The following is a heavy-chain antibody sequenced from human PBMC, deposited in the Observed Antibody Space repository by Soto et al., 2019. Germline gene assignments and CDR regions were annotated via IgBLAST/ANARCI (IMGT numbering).Heavy chain of an antibody. V-gene: IGHV3-23*01. J-gene: IGHJ4*02. CDR3: AKNYYFDS. CDR2: IHGSGST. CDR1: GFTFSSYA. Sequence: GGSLRLSCAASGFTFSSYAMSWVRQAPGKGLERVSSIHGSGSTYYADSVKGRFTISRDSSKNTLHLQMNSLRVDDTAVYYCAKNYYFDSWGQGTLVTVSS.